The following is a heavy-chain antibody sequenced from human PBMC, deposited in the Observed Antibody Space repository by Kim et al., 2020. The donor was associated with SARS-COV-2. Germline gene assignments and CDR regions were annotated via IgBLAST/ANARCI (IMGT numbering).Heavy chain of an antibody. V-gene: IGHV3-48*02. CDR3: ARDSPTYDFYGMDV. Sequence: GGSLRLSCAASGFTFSSYSMNWVRQAPGKGLEWVSYISSSSSTIYYADSVKGRFTISRDNAKNSLYLQMNSLRDEDTAVYYCARDSPTYDFYGMDVWGQGTTVTVSS. J-gene: IGHJ6*02. D-gene: IGHD3-3*01. CDR1: GFTFSSYS. CDR2: ISSSSSTI.